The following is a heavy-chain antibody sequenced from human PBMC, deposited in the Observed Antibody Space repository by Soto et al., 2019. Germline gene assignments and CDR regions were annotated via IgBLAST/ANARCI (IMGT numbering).Heavy chain of an antibody. CDR3: ARAEGGIFDY. J-gene: IGHJ4*02. V-gene: IGHV4-30-2*01. Sequence: QLQLQESGSGLEKPSQTLSLSCAVSGGSISSGGYSWSWIRQPSGKGLEWIGYIYHGESTYYNPSLKSRVTISVDRSKNQFSLKLSSVTAADTAVYYCARAEGGIFDYWGQGTLVTVSS. CDR2: IYHGEST. CDR1: GGSISSGGYS.